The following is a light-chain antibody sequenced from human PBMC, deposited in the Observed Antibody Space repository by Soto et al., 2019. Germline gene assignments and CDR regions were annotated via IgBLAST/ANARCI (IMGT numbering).Light chain of an antibody. V-gene: IGKV1-5*03. CDR1: QSFNSW. CDR3: QQYHTYST. J-gene: IGKJ4*01. Sequence: DIQMTQAPSTLSASVGDTVTITCRASQSFNSWLAWYQQKPGKAPKALIYKASTLESGVPSRFSGSGSGTEFTLTLSCLQPDDFATYYCQQYHTYSTFGGGTKVEIK. CDR2: KAS.